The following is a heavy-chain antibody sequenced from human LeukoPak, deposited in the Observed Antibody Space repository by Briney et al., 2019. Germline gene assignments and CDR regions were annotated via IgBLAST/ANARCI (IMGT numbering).Heavy chain of an antibody. Sequence: PGGSPRLSCAASGFTFSSYWMHWVRQAPGKGLVWVSRINSDGSITTYADSVRGRFTVSRDNAKNTLYLQMNSLRAEDTAVYYCARNPRGATYESWGQGTLVTVSS. D-gene: IGHD1-26*01. V-gene: IGHV3-74*03. CDR3: ARNPRGATYES. CDR2: INSDGSIT. CDR1: GFTFSSYW. J-gene: IGHJ4*02.